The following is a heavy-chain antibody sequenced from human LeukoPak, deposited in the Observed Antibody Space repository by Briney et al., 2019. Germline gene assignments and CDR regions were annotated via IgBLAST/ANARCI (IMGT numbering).Heavy chain of an antibody. D-gene: IGHD4-17*01. J-gene: IGHJ4*02. CDR1: GFTFSTYA. Sequence: GGSLRLSCVASGFTFSTYAMTWVRQAPGKGLEWLSSISGSGYSTYYADSLKGRFTISRDNSNNTLYLQMNSLRAEDTAVYYCAKGRMTTDYWGQGTLVTVSS. CDR3: AKGRMTTDY. CDR2: ISGSGYST. V-gene: IGHV3-23*01.